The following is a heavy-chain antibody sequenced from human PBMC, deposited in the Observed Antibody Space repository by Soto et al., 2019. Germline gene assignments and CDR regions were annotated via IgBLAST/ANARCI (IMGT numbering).Heavy chain of an antibody. V-gene: IGHV4-31*03. CDR2: IYYSGST. J-gene: IGHJ3*01. CDR3: ARDPGYRLRVHSV. CDR1: GGSISSGGYY. D-gene: IGHD3-16*02. Sequence: TLSLTCTVSGGSISSGGYYWSWIRQHPGKGLEWIGYIYYSGSTYYNPSLKSRVTISVDTSKNQFSLKLSSVTAADTAVYYCARDPGYRLRVHSVWGQGTMVTVSS.